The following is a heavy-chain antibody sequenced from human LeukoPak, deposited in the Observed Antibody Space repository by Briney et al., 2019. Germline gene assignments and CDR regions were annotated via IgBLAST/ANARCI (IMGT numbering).Heavy chain of an antibody. V-gene: IGHV3-74*01. Sequence: GGSLRLSCAASGFTFSNYWMHWVRQAPGKGLVWVSRINSDGSSTRYADSVKGRFTISRDNAKNTLYLQMNSLRAEDTAVYYCAKVRAPRQYYFDYWGQGTLVTVSS. CDR3: AKVRAPRQYYFDY. J-gene: IGHJ4*02. D-gene: IGHD1-26*01. CDR1: GFTFSNYW. CDR2: INSDGSST.